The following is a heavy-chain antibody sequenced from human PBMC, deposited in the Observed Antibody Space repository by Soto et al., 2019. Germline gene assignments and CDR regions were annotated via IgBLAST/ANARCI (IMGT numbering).Heavy chain of an antibody. CDR3: ASRYSGYQYYYYGMDV. CDR2: INAGNGNT. Sequence: ASVKVSCKASGYTFTSYAMHWVRQAPGQRLEWMGWINAGNGNTKYSQKFQGRVTITRDTSASTAYMELSSLRSEDTAVYYCASRYSGYQYYYYGMDVWGQGTTATVSS. J-gene: IGHJ6*02. CDR1: GYTFTSYA. V-gene: IGHV1-3*01. D-gene: IGHD5-12*01.